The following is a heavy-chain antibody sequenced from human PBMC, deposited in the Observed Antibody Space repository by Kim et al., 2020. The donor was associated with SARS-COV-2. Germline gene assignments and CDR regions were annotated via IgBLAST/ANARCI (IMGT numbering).Heavy chain of an antibody. J-gene: IGHJ4*02. Sequence: VKGRFTVSKDNSQNTLVLKIDSPRAEDTAVYYCAREGHSSGRAGSFDYWGQGTLVTVSS. CDR3: AREGHSSGRAGSFDY. D-gene: IGHD6-19*01. V-gene: IGHV3-30*01.